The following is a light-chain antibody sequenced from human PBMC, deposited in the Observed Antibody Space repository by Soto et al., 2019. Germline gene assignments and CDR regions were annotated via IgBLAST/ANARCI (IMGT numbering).Light chain of an antibody. J-gene: IGLJ2*01. CDR1: SSNIGAGYD. CDR3: QSYDSSLSGSVV. V-gene: IGLV1-40*01. CDR2: GNS. Sequence: QSALTQPPSVSGAPGQRGTISCTGSSSNIGAGYDVHWYQQLPGTAPKLLIYGNSNRPSGVPDRFSGSKSGTSASLAITGLQAEDEADYYCQSYDSSLSGSVVFGGGTKVTVL.